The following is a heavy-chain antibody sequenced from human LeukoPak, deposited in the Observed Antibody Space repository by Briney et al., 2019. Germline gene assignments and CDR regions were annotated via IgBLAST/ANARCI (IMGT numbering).Heavy chain of an antibody. D-gene: IGHD6-13*01. CDR1: GGSFSGYY. Sequence: SETLSLTCAVYGGSFSGYYWSWIRQPPGKGLEWIGEINHSGSTNYNPSLKSRVTISVDTSKNQFSLKLSSVTAADTAVYYCAKYSSSWYWIIGYWGQGTLVTVSS. CDR3: AKYSSSWYWIIGY. J-gene: IGHJ4*02. V-gene: IGHV4-34*01. CDR2: INHSGST.